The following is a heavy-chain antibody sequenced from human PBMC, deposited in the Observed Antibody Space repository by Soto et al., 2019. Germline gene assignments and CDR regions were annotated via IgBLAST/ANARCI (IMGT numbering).Heavy chain of an antibody. CDR3: ARGMRGHDAFDI. D-gene: IGHD3-10*01. V-gene: IGHV3-23*01. CDR1: GFTFSSYA. CDR2: ISGSGGST. J-gene: IGHJ3*02. Sequence: GGSLSLSCAASGFTFSSYAMSWVRQAPGKGLEWVSAISGSGGSTYYADSVKGRFTISRDNSKNTLYLQMNSLRAEDTAVYYCARGMRGHDAFDIWGQGTMVTVSS.